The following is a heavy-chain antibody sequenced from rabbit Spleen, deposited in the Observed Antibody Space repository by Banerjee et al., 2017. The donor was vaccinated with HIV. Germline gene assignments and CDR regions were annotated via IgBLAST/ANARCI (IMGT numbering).Heavy chain of an antibody. CDR2: INAYTGKP. Sequence: QEQLEESGGDLVKPEGSLTLTCKASGVSLNDKDVMCWVRQAPGKGLEWIACINAYTGKPVYATWAKGRFTISRTSSTTVTLQMTSLTAADTATYFCARDLASVVGWNFNLWGPGTLVTVS. D-gene: IGHD3-1*01. CDR1: GVSLNDKDV. J-gene: IGHJ4*01. V-gene: IGHV1S45*01. CDR3: ARDLASVVGWNFNL.